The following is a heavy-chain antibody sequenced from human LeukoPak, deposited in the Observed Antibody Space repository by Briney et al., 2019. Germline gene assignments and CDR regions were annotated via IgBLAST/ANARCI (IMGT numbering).Heavy chain of an antibody. CDR2: ISSSSSYI. J-gene: IGHJ4*02. CDR3: ARSAAAGTFFDY. CDR1: GFTFSSYS. D-gene: IGHD6-13*01. V-gene: IGHV3-21*01. Sequence: GGSLRFSCAASGFTFSSYSMNWDRQAPGKGLEWVSSISSSSSYIYYADSVKGRFTISRDNAKNSLYLQMNSLRAEDTAVYYCARSAAAGTFFDYWGQGTLVTVSS.